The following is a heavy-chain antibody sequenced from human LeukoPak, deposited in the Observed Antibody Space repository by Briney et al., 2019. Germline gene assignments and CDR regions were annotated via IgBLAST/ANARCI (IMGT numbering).Heavy chain of an antibody. J-gene: IGHJ4*02. CDR3: ARDMGCSSTSCYASFDY. CDR1: GGSISSYY. D-gene: IGHD2-2*01. V-gene: IGHV4-59*01. CDR2: IYYSGST. Sequence: PSETLSLTCTVSGGSISSYYWSWIRQPPGKGLEWIGYIYYSGSTNYNPSLKSRVTISVDTSKNQFSLKLSSVTAADTAVYYCARDMGCSSTSCYASFDYWGQGTLVTVSS.